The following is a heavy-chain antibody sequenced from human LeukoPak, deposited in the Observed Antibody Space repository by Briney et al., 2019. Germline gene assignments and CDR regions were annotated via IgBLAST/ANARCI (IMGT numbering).Heavy chain of an antibody. Sequence: SETLSLTCTVSGGSISSSSYYWGWVRQPPGKGLEWIGSIYYSGSTNYNPSLKIRVTISLGTSKNQLSLKLTSVTAADTAVYYCVRPPHYYDNSGYYDAYWGQGTLVTVSS. V-gene: IGHV4-39*01. CDR1: GGSISSSSYY. CDR3: VRPPHYYDNSGYYDAY. J-gene: IGHJ4*02. CDR2: IYYSGST. D-gene: IGHD3-22*01.